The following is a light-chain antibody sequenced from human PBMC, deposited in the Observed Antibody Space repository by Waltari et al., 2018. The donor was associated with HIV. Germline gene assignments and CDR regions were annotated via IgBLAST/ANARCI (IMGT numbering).Light chain of an antibody. V-gene: IGLV2-8*01. CDR3: SSYAGSNNPYV. CDR2: DVS. Sequence: QSALTQPPSASGSPGQSVTISCPGTSSDLGASNYVSWYQQHPDKAPKLMIYDVSKRPSGVPDRFSGSKSGNTASLTVSGLQTEDEADYYCSSYAGSNNPYVFGTGTKVTVL. J-gene: IGLJ1*01. CDR1: SSDLGASNY.